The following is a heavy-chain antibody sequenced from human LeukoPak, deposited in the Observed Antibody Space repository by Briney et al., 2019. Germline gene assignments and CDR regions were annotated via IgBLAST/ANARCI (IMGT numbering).Heavy chain of an antibody. CDR3: ARAYGGNPLDYFDY. D-gene: IGHD4-23*01. V-gene: IGHV1-69*04. CDR2: IIPILGIA. CDR1: GGTFSSYA. J-gene: IGHJ4*02. Sequence: GASVKVSCKASGGTFSSYAISWVRQAPGQGLEWMGRIIPILGIANYAQKFQGRVAITADKSTSTAYMELSSLRSEDTAVYYCARAYGGNPLDYFDYWGQGTLVTVSS.